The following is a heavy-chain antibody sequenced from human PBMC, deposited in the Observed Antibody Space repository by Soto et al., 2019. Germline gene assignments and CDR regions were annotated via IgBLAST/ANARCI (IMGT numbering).Heavy chain of an antibody. CDR2: IYTSGST. J-gene: IGHJ4*02. CDR1: GGSISSYY. Sequence: SETLSLTCTVSGGSISSYYWSWIRQPAGKGLEWIGRIYTSGSTNYNPSLKSRVTMSVDTSKNQFSLKLSSVTAADTAVYYCARDGSMVGTPTFDYWGQVTMVTVYS. V-gene: IGHV4-4*07. D-gene: IGHD1-26*01. CDR3: ARDGSMVGTPTFDY.